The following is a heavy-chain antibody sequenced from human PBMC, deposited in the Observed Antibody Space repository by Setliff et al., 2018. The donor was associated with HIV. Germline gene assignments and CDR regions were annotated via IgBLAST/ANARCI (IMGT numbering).Heavy chain of an antibody. D-gene: IGHD6-19*01. V-gene: IGHV3-53*01. CDR3: AKVTVAASGYFDY. CDR2: IYNGAAT. CDR1: GFIVSGHY. Sequence: GGSLRLSCEASGFIVSGHYMSWVRQAPGKGLEWVSVIYNGAATYYADSVKGRFTISRDNSKNTLYLQMNSLRAEDTAVYYCAKVTVAASGYFDYWGQGTLVTVSS. J-gene: IGHJ4*02.